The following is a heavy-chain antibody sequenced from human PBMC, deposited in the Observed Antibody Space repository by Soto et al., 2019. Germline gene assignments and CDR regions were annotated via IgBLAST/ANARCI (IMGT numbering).Heavy chain of an antibody. CDR1: GGPVTSGNHY. Sequence: SETLSLTCTVSGGPVTSGNHYWSWIRQPPGKGLEWIGYIYYRGSTKYNPTLKSRVTISVDTSKNQFSLKLSSMTAADTAVYYCARDGKYCNGHPSDDYGMDVWGQGTTVSVS. V-gene: IGHV4-61*01. CDR2: IYYRGST. J-gene: IGHJ6*02. D-gene: IGHD5-18*01. CDR3: ARDGKYCNGHPSDDYGMDV.